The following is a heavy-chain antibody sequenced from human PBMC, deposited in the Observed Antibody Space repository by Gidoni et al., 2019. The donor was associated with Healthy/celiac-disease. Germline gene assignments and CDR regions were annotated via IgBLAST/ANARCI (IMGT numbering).Heavy chain of an antibody. CDR3: ARGALGEPAAKRRYYYMDV. Sequence: QVQLQQWGAGLLNPSETLSLTFAVYGGSFSGYYWSWIRQPPGKGLEWIGEINHRGSTNYNPALKSRVTISVDTSKNQFSLKLSAVTAADTAVYYCARGALGEPAAKRRYYYMDVWGKGTTVTVSS. J-gene: IGHJ6*03. V-gene: IGHV4-34*01. D-gene: IGHD2-2*01. CDR2: INHRGST. CDR1: GGSFSGYY.